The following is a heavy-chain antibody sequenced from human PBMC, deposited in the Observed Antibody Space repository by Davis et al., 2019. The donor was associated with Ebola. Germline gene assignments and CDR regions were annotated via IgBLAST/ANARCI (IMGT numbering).Heavy chain of an antibody. CDR1: GFTFSGSA. D-gene: IGHD6-13*01. Sequence: GESLKISCAASGFTFSGSAMHWVRQASGKGLEWVGRIRSKANSYATAYAASVKGRFTIPRDDSKNTAYLQMNSLKTEDTAVYYCTRRQQLGYGMDVWGQGTTVTVSS. J-gene: IGHJ6*02. CDR3: TRRQQLGYGMDV. V-gene: IGHV3-73*01. CDR2: IRSKANSYAT.